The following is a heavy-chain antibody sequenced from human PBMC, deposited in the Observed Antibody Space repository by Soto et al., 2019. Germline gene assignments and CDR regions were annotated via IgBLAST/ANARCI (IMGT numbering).Heavy chain of an antibody. D-gene: IGHD3-3*01. V-gene: IGHV1-18*01. CDR2: ISAYNGNT. CDR1: GYTFTSYG. CDR3: GRVRITIFGVVVTPYYYSGMDV. Sequence: ASVKVSCKASGYTFTSYGISWVRQAPGQGLEWMGWISAYNGNTNYAQKLQGRVTMTTDTSTSTAYMELRSLRSDDTAVNYCGRVRITIFGVVVTPYYYSGMDVGGQGAMVTVSS. J-gene: IGHJ6*02.